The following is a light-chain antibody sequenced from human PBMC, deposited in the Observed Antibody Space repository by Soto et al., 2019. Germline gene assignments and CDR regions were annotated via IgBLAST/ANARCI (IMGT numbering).Light chain of an antibody. CDR1: QSLFYSANNRDY. V-gene: IGKV4-1*01. CDR2: WAS. Sequence: DIVMTQSPDSLAVSLGDRATINCKSNQSLFYSANNRDYLAWYQHKPGQPPKLLIYWASIRDSGVPDRFSGSGSGTDFTLTISNLQAEDVAVYYCQQYYSTWTFGQGTKVDIK. CDR3: QQYYSTWT. J-gene: IGKJ1*01.